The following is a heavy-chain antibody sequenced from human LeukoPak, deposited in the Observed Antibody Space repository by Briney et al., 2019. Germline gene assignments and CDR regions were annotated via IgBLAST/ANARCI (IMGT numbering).Heavy chain of an antibody. Sequence: PSETLSLTCAVPGGSISSGGYSWSWIRQPPGKGLEWIGYIYHSGSTYYNPSLKSRVTISVDRSKNQFSLKLSSVTAADTAVYYCARGGSWNEGWFDPWGQGTLVTVSS. CDR1: GGSISSGGYS. CDR3: ARGGSWNEGWFDP. D-gene: IGHD1-1*01. V-gene: IGHV4-30-2*01. J-gene: IGHJ5*02. CDR2: IYHSGST.